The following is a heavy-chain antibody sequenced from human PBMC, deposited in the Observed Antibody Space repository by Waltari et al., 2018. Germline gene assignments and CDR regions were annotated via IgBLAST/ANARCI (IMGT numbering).Heavy chain of an antibody. D-gene: IGHD5-18*01. J-gene: IGHJ3*02. CDR3: ARGIQLWLPDAFDI. CDR1: GGSFSGYY. Sequence: QVQLQQWGAGLLKPSETLSLTCAVYGGSFSGYYWSWIRQSPEKGLEWIGEINHSGTSKHNPSLKSRVTISVDTSKNQFSLRLTSVTAADTAVYYCARGIQLWLPDAFDIWGQGTMVTVSS. CDR2: INHSGTS. V-gene: IGHV4-34*01.